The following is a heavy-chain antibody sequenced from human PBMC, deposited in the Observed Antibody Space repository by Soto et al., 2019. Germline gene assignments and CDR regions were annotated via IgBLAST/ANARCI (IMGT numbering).Heavy chain of an antibody. CDR2: IKQDGSEK. CDR1: GFTFSSYW. J-gene: IGHJ4*02. Sequence: EVQLVESGGGLVQPGGSLRLSCAASGFTFSSYWMSWVRQAPGKGLEWVAIIKQDGSEKYYVDSVKGRFTISRDNAKNSLYLQMNSLRAEDTAVYYCARGGTYYDFWSGYSDYWGQGTLVTVSS. D-gene: IGHD3-3*01. V-gene: IGHV3-7*01. CDR3: ARGGTYYDFWSGYSDY.